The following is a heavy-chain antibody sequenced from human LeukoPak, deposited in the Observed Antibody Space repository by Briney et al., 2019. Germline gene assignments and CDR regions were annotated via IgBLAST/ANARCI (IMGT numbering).Heavy chain of an antibody. Sequence: GGSLRLSCAASGFTFSTYWMSWVRQAPGKGLEWVANIKQDGSEKYYVDSVKGRFTISRDNAKNSLCLQMNSLRAEDTAVYYCARDQGSTAMDTFDYWGQGTLVTVSS. D-gene: IGHD5-18*01. CDR2: IKQDGSEK. J-gene: IGHJ4*02. V-gene: IGHV3-7*01. CDR1: GFTFSTYW. CDR3: ARDQGSTAMDTFDY.